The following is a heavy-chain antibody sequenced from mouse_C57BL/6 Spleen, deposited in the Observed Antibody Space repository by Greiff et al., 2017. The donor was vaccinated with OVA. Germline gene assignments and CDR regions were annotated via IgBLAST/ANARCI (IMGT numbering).Heavy chain of an antibody. V-gene: IGHV2-6-1*01. Sequence: VQRVESGPGLVAPSQSLSITCTVSGFSLTSYGVHWVRQPPGKGLEWLVVIWSDGSTTYNSALKSRLSISKDNSKSQVFLKMNSLQTDDTAMYYCARHRKYPYYAMDYWGQGTSVTVSS. CDR1: GFSLTSYG. CDR3: ARHRKYPYYAMDY. CDR2: IWSDGST. D-gene: IGHD5-1-1*01. J-gene: IGHJ4*01.